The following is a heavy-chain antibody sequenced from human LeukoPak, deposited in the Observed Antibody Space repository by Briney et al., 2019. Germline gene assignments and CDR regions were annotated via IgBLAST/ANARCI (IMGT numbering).Heavy chain of an antibody. Sequence: GGSLRLSCAASGFTFSSYSMNWVRQAPGKGLEWVSSISSSSSYTYYADSVKGRFTISRDNAKNSLYLQMNSLRAEDTAVYYCARALGYSSMDGMDVWGQGTTVTVSS. D-gene: IGHD6-13*01. J-gene: IGHJ6*02. V-gene: IGHV3-21*01. CDR2: ISSSSSYT. CDR3: ARALGYSSMDGMDV. CDR1: GFTFSSYS.